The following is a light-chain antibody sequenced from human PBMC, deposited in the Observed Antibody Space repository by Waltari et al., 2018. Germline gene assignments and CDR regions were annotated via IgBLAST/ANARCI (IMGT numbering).Light chain of an antibody. CDR1: ESVRSY. J-gene: IGKJ5*01. Sequence: EIVLTQSPATLSLSPGEGATLSCRASESVRSYLAWYQQKPGQAPRLLIYDASNRASGIPARFSGSGSGTDFSLSISSLEPEDFAVYYCQHYTRYSITFGQGTRLEIK. CDR2: DAS. CDR3: QHYTRYSIT. V-gene: IGKV3-11*01.